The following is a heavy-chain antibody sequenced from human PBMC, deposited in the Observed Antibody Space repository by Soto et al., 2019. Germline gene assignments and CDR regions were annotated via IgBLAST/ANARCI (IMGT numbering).Heavy chain of an antibody. CDR2: ISAYNGNT. J-gene: IGHJ4*02. CDR3: ARDLKPGRIVVVPAAMQGY. Sequence: GASVKVSCKASGYTFTSYGISWVRQAPGQGLEWMGWISAYNGNTNYAQKLQGRVTMTTDTSTSTAYMELRSLRSDDTAVYYCARDLKPGRIVVVPAAMQGYWGQGTLVTVSS. CDR1: GYTFTSYG. V-gene: IGHV1-18*01. D-gene: IGHD2-2*01.